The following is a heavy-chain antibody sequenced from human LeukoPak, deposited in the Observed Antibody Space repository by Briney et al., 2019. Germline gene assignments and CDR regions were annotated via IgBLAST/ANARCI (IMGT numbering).Heavy chain of an antibody. D-gene: IGHD3-22*01. J-gene: IGHJ6*02. CDR3: ARGIHYYDSSGPFDYYYYGMDV. CDR1: GYTFTSYD. CDR2: MNPNSGNT. Sequence: ASVKVSCKASGYTFTSYDINWVRQATGQGLEWMGWMNPNSGNTGYAQKFQGRVTMTRNTSISTAYMELSSPRSGDTAVYYCARGIHYYDSSGPFDYYYYGMDVWGQGTTVTVSS. V-gene: IGHV1-8*01.